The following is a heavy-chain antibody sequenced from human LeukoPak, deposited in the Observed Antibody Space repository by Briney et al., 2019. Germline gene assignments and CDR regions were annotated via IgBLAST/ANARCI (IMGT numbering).Heavy chain of an antibody. CDR2: IYFRGSI. D-gene: IGHD2-21*02. V-gene: IGHV4-39*07. CDR1: SDFFSGSTSD. CDR3: ARVGVRTYCGSGCYSDYFDS. Sequence: SETLSLTCTVTSDFFSGSTSDWAWIRQPPGKGLEWIGNIYFRGSIHYSPSLESRVAISVDTSKNQFSLRLNSVTAADTAVYYCARVGVRTYCGSGCYSDYFDSWGQGTLVTVSS. J-gene: IGHJ4*02.